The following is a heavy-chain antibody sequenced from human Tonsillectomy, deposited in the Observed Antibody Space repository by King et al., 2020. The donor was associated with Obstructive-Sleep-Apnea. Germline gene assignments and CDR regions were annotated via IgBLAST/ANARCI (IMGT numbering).Heavy chain of an antibody. D-gene: IGHD4-23*01. J-gene: IGHJ5*02. Sequence: VQLVESGGGLVQPGGSLRLSCAASEFTFDDYAMHWVRQAPGKGLEWVSGLSWNSGSIGYADSVKGRFTISRDNAKNSLYLQMNSLRAEDTALYFCAKEKIEWSYGANSPDHWGQGTLVTVSS. CDR3: AKEKIEWSYGANSPDH. V-gene: IGHV3-9*01. CDR1: EFTFDDYA. CDR2: LSWNSGSI.